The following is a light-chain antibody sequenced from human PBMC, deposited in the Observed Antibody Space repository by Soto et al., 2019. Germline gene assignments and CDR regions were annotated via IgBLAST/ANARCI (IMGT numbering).Light chain of an antibody. CDR2: GAS. CDR3: QQCDRSPA. CDR1: QSVSSSY. J-gene: IGKJ4*01. V-gene: IGKV3-20*01. Sequence: EIVLTQSPGTLSLSPGERATLSCRASQSVSSSYLAWYQQKPGQAPRLLIYGASSRATGIPDRFSGSGCGTDFTLTISRLAPADFAVYYCQQCDRSPAFGGGTKVEIK.